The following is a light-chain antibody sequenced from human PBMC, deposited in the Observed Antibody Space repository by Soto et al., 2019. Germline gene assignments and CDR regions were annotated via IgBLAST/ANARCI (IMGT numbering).Light chain of an antibody. CDR2: DVS. Sequence: QSALTQPASVSGSPGQSITIYCTGSSSDIGGYKYVSWYQQHPGKAPKLMIYDVSKRPSGVPDRFSGSKSGNTASLTISGLQAEDEADYYCCSYAGSYTYVVFGGGTQLPVL. CDR1: SSDIGGYKY. CDR3: CSYAGSYTYVV. V-gene: IGLV2-11*01. J-gene: IGLJ2*01.